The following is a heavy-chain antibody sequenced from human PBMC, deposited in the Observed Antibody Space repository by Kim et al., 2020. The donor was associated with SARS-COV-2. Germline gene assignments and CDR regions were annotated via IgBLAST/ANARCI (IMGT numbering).Heavy chain of an antibody. CDR1: GGSISSSSYY. Sequence: SETLSLTCTVSGGSISSSSYYWGWIRQPPGKGLEWIGSIYYSGSTYYNPSLKSRVTISVDTSKNQFSLRLSSVTAADTAVYYCARLITFGGVTISEWGQG. D-gene: IGHD3-16*01. J-gene: IGHJ1*01. V-gene: IGHV4-39*01. CDR2: IYYSGST. CDR3: ARLITFGGVTISE.